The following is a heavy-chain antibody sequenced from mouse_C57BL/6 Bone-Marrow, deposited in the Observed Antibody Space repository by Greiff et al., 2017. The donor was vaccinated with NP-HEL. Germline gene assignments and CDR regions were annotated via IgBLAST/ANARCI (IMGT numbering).Heavy chain of an antibody. V-gene: IGHV1-81*01. Sequence: QVQLQQSGAELARPGASVKLSCKASGYTFTSYGISWVKQRTGQGLEWIGEIYPGSGSTNYNEKFKSKATLTVDTSSSTAYMQLSSLTSEDSAVYYCARFGLDGSSYGYWGQGTTLTVSS. D-gene: IGHD1-1*01. CDR3: ARFGLDGSSYGY. CDR1: GYTFTSYG. CDR2: IYPGSGST. J-gene: IGHJ2*01.